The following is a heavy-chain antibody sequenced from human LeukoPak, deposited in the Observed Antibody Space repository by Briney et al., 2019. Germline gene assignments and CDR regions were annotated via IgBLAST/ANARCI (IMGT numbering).Heavy chain of an antibody. V-gene: IGHV1-69*05. Sequence: SVKVPCKASGGTFSSYAISWVRQAPGQGLECMGGIIPIFGTANYAQKFQGRVTITTDESTSTAYMELSSLRSEDTAVYYCARVGAPSKFPHPYYYYMDVWGKGTTVTVSS. J-gene: IGHJ6*03. CDR1: GGTFSSYA. CDR3: ARVGAPSKFPHPYYYYMDV. D-gene: IGHD3-16*01. CDR2: IIPIFGTA.